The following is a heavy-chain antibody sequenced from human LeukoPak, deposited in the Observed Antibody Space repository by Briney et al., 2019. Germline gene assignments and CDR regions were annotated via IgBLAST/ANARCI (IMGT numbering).Heavy chain of an antibody. CDR1: GVFTSSYY. J-gene: IGHJ6*02. Sequence: PSETLSLTCAVSGVFTSSYYWSWIRQPPGKGLEWIGYICDSGRTNYNPALKSRVTISGDPSKTHLPLNMRSVTAADTAVYYCERHRLGAVAGNSALISSGMDVWGQGTPVTVSS. CDR2: ICDSGRT. V-gene: IGHV4-59*01. CDR3: ERHRLGAVAGNSALISSGMDV. D-gene: IGHD6-19*01.